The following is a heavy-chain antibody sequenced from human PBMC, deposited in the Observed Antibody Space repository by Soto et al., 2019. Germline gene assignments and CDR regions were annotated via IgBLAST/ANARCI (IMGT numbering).Heavy chain of an antibody. CDR3: ARETSGSYRLDY. D-gene: IGHD1-26*01. CDR2: MNPNSGNT. CDR1: GYTLNRYD. V-gene: IGHV1-8*01. J-gene: IGHJ4*02. Sequence: SVNVDCKDSGYTLNRYDFHWVRHANGHGLEWMGWMNPNSGNTGYAQKFQGRVTMTRNTSISTAYMELSSLRSEDTAVYYCARETSGSYRLDYWGQGALVTVSS.